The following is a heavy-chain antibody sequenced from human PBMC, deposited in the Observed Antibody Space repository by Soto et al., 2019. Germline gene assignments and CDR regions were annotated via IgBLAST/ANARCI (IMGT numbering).Heavy chain of an antibody. V-gene: IGHV3-74*01. CDR1: GFTFSYYW. J-gene: IGHJ3*01. D-gene: IGHD2-21*02. Sequence: VRSLRLSCAASGFTFSYYWMHWVRQAPGQGLVWVSRIHSDGSSTTYADSVKGRFTISRDNAKNTLYLQMNSLRAEDTAVYYCARGDRGAFDLWGQGTMVNVSS. CDR2: IHSDGSST. CDR3: ARGDRGAFDL.